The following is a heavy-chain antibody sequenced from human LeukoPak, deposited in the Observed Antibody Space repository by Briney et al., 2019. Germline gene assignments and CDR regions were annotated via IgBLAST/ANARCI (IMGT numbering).Heavy chain of an antibody. CDR1: GGSISSYY. J-gene: IGHJ5*02. D-gene: IGHD3-22*01. CDR3: ARPYYYDSRIDP. V-gene: IGHV4-59*08. CDR2: MYYSGST. Sequence: SETLSLTCTVSGGSISSYYWSWIRQPPGKGLEWIAYMYYSGSTYYNPSLKSRVAMSANTSKNQLSLKLSSVTAADTAVYYCARPYYYDSRIDPWGQGILVTVSS.